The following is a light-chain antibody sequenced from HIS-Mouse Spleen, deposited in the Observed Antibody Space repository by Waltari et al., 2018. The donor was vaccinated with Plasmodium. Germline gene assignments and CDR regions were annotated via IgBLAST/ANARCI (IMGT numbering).Light chain of an antibody. CDR2: QDS. Sequence: SYELTQPPSVSVSPGQTARITCSGDKLGDKYAFWYQQKPGQSPVLVIYQDSKRPSGIPERFSGSNSGNTATLTISGTQAMDEADYYCQAWDSSTAWVFGGGTKLTVL. J-gene: IGLJ2*01. CDR3: QAWDSSTAWV. V-gene: IGLV3-1*01. CDR1: KLGDKY.